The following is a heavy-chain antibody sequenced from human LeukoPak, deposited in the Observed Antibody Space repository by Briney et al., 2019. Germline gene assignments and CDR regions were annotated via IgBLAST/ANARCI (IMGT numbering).Heavy chain of an antibody. CDR3: ARTYYYDSSGPPYYYGMDV. CDR2: TYPGDSDS. J-gene: IGHJ6*02. D-gene: IGHD3-22*01. V-gene: IGHV5-51*01. CDR1: GYSFTNYW. Sequence: PGESLKISCKGSGYSFTNYWIAWVRQMPGKGLEWMGVTYPGDSDSRYSPSFQGQVTISVDKSISTAYLQWNSLKASDTAMYYCARTYYYDSSGPPYYYGMDVWGQGTTVTVSS.